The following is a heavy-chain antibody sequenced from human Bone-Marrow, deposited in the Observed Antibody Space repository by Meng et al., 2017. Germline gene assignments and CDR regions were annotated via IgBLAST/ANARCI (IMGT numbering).Heavy chain of an antibody. CDR1: GGSITNYY. V-gene: IGHV4-4*07. CDR3: ARGDSVFRGSMYNWFDP. J-gene: IGHJ5*02. CDR2: IHSSGST. Sequence: SETLSLTCTVSGGSITNYYWSWIRQPAGKGLEWIGRIHSSGSTSYNPSLNSRLTMSLDMSKNQFSLKLASVTAADTAVYYCARGDSVFRGSMYNWFDPWGRGPL. D-gene: IGHD3-10*01.